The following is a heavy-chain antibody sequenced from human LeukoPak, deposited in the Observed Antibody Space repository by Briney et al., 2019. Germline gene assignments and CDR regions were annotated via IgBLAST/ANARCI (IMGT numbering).Heavy chain of an antibody. J-gene: IGHJ5*02. Sequence: GGSLRLSCAASGFTFSSYWMSWVRQAPGKGLEWVANIEQDGSEKYYVDSVKGRFTISRDNAKNSLYLQMNSLRAEDTAVYYCARDTGERSSEVSWFDPWGQGTLVTVSS. D-gene: IGHD3-10*01. V-gene: IGHV3-7*01. CDR2: IEQDGSEK. CDR1: GFTFSSYW. CDR3: ARDTGERSSEVSWFDP.